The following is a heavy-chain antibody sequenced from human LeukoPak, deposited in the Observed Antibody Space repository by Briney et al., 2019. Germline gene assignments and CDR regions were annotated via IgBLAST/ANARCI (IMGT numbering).Heavy chain of an antibody. CDR1: GYTFTTYG. CDR3: ARVLPRLSWGEFDY. J-gene: IGHJ4*02. Sequence: ASVKVSCKASGYTFTTYGISWVRQAPGQGLEWMGWISAYSANTNYIQSLQGRVTISTDTSTSTAYMELRSLRSDHTGVYYCARVLPRLSWGEFDYWGQGTLVTVSS. CDR2: ISAYSANT. V-gene: IGHV1-18*01. D-gene: IGHD3-16*01.